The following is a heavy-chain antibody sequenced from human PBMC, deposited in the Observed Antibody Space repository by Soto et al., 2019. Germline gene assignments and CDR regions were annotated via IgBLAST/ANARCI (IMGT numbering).Heavy chain of an antibody. J-gene: IGHJ4*02. CDR2: INHSGST. V-gene: IGHV4-34*01. D-gene: IGHD3-10*01. CDR1: GGSFSGYY. Sequence: PSETLSLTCAVYGGSFSGYYWSWIRQPPGKGLEWIGEINHSGSTNYNPSLKSRVTISVDTSKNQFSLKLSSVTAADTAVYYCAGGRVSMVRGVRRGYFDYWGQGTLVTVSS. CDR3: AGGRVSMVRGVRRGYFDY.